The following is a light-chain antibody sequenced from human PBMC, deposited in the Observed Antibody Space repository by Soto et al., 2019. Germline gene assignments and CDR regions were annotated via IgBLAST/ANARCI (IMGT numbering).Light chain of an antibody. Sequence: EVVLTQSPGTLSLSPGERATLSCRASQSLDSTSFAWYQQKPGQSPRLVIYGASRRATGIPDRFSGSGSGTDFVLTIDRLEPEDFAVYYCQRSGTSPPYIFGAGTRLAIK. V-gene: IGKV3-20*01. J-gene: IGKJ2*01. CDR1: QSLDSTS. CDR2: GAS. CDR3: QRSGTSPPYI.